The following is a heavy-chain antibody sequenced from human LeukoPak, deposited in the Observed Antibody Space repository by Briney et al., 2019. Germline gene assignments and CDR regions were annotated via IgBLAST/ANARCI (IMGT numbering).Heavy chain of an antibody. V-gene: IGHV3-30-3*01. D-gene: IGHD5-12*01. CDR2: ISYDGSNK. CDR1: GFTFSSYA. J-gene: IGHJ4*02. Sequence: GALRLSCAASGFTFSSYAMHWVRQAPGKGLGWVAVISYDGSNKYYADSVKGRFTISRDNSKNTLYLQMNSLRAEDTAVYYCASGYRYIVATHDYWGQGTLVTVSS. CDR3: ASGYRYIVATHDY.